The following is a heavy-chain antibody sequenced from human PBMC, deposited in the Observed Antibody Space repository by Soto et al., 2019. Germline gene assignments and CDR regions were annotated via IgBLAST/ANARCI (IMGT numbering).Heavy chain of an antibody. CDR3: ARSGYSSSWYENWFDP. D-gene: IGHD6-13*01. CDR1: GYSFTSYW. J-gene: IGHJ5*02. V-gene: IGHV5-51*01. Sequence: GESLKISCKGSGYSFTSYWIGWVRQVPGKGLEWMGIIYPGDSDTRYSPSFQGQVTISADKSISTAYLQWGSLKASDTAMYYCARSGYSSSWYENWFDPWGQGTLVTVSS. CDR2: IYPGDSDT.